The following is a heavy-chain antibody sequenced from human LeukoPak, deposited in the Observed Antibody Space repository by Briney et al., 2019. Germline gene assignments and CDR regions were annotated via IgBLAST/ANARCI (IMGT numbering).Heavy chain of an antibody. CDR3: ARAHSAYSYDY. D-gene: IGHD3-22*01. V-gene: IGHV1-2*02. CDR1: GYTFSGYY. Sequence: SVKVSCKASGYTFSGYYMHWVRQAPGQGLEWMGWINANNGGTIYAQKFQGRVTMTRDTSISTAYMELSRLRSDDTAVYYCARAHSAYSYDYWGQGTLVLVSS. J-gene: IGHJ4*02. CDR2: INANNGGT.